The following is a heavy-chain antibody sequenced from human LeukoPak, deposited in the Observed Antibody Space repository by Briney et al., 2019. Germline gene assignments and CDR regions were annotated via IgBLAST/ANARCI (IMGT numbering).Heavy chain of an antibody. CDR2: ISSSSSYI. J-gene: IGHJ6*03. CDR1: GFTFSSYS. D-gene: IGHD6-25*01. CDR3: ARDSAFYYYYYMDV. V-gene: IGHV3-21*01. Sequence: GGSLRLSCAASGFTFSSYSMNWVRQAPGKGLEWVLSISSSSSYIYYADSVKGRFTISRDNAKNSLYLQMNSLRAEDTAVYYCARDSAFYYYYYMDVWGKGTTVTVSS.